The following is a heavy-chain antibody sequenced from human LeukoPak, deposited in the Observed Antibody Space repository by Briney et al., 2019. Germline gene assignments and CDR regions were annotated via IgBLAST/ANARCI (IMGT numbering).Heavy chain of an antibody. CDR1: GFTFSSYG. J-gene: IGHJ4*02. V-gene: IGHV3-30*03. D-gene: IGHD6-13*01. Sequence: GGSLRLSCAASGFTFSSYGMHWVRQAPGKGLEWVAVISYDGSNKYYADSVKGRFTISRDNSKNTLYLQMNSLRAEDTAVYYCARRTAGKSIAAAGVDYWGQGTLVTVSS. CDR2: ISYDGSNK. CDR3: ARRTAGKSIAAAGVDY.